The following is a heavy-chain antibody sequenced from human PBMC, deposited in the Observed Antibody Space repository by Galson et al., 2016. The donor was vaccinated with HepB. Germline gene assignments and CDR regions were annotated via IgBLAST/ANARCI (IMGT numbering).Heavy chain of an antibody. CDR3: ARAPPHRSSGYYYGAEPFDY. Sequence: SLRLSCAASGFSFSGDYMSWVRQAPAKGLEWVAVIWYDGSNEYYADSVKGRFTISRDNSKHPLYLQMNSLKAEDTAVYYCARAPPHRSSGYYYGAEPFDYWGQGTLVTVSS. CDR1: GFSFSGDY. CDR2: IWYDGSNE. J-gene: IGHJ4*02. D-gene: IGHD3-22*01. V-gene: IGHV3-33*08.